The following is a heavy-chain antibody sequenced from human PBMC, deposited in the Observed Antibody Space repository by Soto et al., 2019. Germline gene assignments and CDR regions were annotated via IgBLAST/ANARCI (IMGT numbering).Heavy chain of an antibody. D-gene: IGHD2-2*01. V-gene: IGHV1-3*01. CDR2: ISNAGSGNT. CDR1: GYPFPSSE. J-gene: IGHJ4*02. Sequence: ASVKVSSKKSGYPFPSSEVHWIRQAPGQRPEWMGGISNAGSGNTKYSQKFQDRLTITGDKRATTVYMALSSLTSEDTATYYCARESNHYQDFFQNWGQGTQVTV. CDR3: ARESNHYQDFFQN.